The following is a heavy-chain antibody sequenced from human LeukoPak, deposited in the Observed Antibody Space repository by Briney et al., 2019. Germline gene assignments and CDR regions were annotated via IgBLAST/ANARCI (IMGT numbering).Heavy chain of an antibody. CDR2: IYPGDSDT. CDR1: GYSFTSCW. Sequence: GESLKISCKGSGYSFTSCWIGWVRQMPGKGLEWMGIIYPGDSDTRYSPSFQGQVTISADRSITTAYLQWSSLKASDTAMYYCARGQVAASRGTFDYWGQGTLVTVSS. CDR3: ARGQVAASRGTFDY. D-gene: IGHD1-26*01. V-gene: IGHV5-51*01. J-gene: IGHJ4*02.